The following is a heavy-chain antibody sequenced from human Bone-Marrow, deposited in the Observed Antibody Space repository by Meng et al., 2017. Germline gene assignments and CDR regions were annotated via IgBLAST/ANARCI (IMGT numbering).Heavy chain of an antibody. CDR2: IYHSGST. Sequence: QTLCPGWVQHAGCLYLSCSVSGYYIRCSNRRSGVGQAPRREMKRSGQIYHSGSTNYNPSLTGGATISQDKSKTQFSLQLNSVTPEDTAVYYCTRESHLEGFGYWGQGTLVTVSS. V-gene: IGHV4-4*02. CDR1: GYYIRCSNR. D-gene: IGHD1-1*01. J-gene: IGHJ4*02. CDR3: TRESHLEGFGY.